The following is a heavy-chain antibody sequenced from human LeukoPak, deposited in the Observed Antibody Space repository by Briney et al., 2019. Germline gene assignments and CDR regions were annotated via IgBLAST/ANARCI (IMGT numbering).Heavy chain of an antibody. Sequence: SEILSLTCTVSGGSIRSYYWSWIRQPPGKGLEWIGYIYYSGSTNYNPSLKSRVTISVDTSKNQFSLKLSSVTAADTAVYYCARAHSIASYYYGVDVWGQGTTVTVSS. CDR1: GGSIRSYY. CDR2: IYYSGST. CDR3: ARAHSIASYYYGVDV. D-gene: IGHD2/OR15-2a*01. J-gene: IGHJ6*02. V-gene: IGHV4-59*12.